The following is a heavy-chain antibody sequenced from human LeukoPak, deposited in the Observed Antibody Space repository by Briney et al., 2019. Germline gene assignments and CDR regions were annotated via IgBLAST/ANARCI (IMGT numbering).Heavy chain of an antibody. Sequence: GGSLRLSCAASGFTFGSPWMHWVRQAPGKGLVWVSRINSDGSATAYADSVKGRFTISRDNAKNSLYLQMNSLRAEDTAVYFCARGGLSIMGYWGQGTLVTVSS. CDR2: INSDGSAT. D-gene: IGHD2/OR15-2a*01. CDR1: GFTFGSPW. V-gene: IGHV3-74*01. CDR3: ARGGLSIMGY. J-gene: IGHJ4*02.